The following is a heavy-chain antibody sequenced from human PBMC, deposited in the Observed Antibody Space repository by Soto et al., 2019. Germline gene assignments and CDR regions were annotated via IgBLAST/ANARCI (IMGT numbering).Heavy chain of an antibody. D-gene: IGHD3-10*01. CDR2: ISAYNGNT. V-gene: IGHV1-18*01. CDR3: ARIRAPEAIDRLLWFGELSPTHDAFDI. Sequence: ASVKVSCKASGYTFTSYGISWVRQAPGQGLEWMGWISAYNGNTNYAQKLQGRVTMTTDTSTSTAYMELRSLRSDDTAVYYCARIRAPEAIDRLLWFGELSPTHDAFDIWGQGTMVTVSS. CDR1: GYTFTSYG. J-gene: IGHJ3*02.